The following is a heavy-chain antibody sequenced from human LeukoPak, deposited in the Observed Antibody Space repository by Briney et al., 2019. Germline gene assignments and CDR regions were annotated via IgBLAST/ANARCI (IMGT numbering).Heavy chain of an antibody. V-gene: IGHV4-38-2*02. D-gene: IGHD3-22*01. J-gene: IGHJ4*02. CDR1: GYSISSGYY. Sequence: SETLSLTCTVSGYSISSGYYWGWIRQPPGRGLEWIGSIYHSGSTYYNPSLKSRVTISVDTSKNQFSLKLSSVTAADTAVYYCARVTGYMIEDYFDYWGQGTLVTVSS. CDR2: IYHSGST. CDR3: ARVTGYMIEDYFDY.